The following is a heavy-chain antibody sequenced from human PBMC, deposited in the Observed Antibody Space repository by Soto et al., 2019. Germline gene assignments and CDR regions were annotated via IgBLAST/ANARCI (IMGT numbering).Heavy chain of an antibody. Sequence: SETLSLTCAVDGGTFGGYYGSWIRQPPGKGLEWIGEINHSGSTNYNPSLKSRVTISVDTSKNQFSLKLSSVTAADTAVYYCARRSDIAAAGNCNWFDPWGQGTLVTVSS. V-gene: IGHV4-34*01. CDR3: ARRSDIAAAGNCNWFDP. CDR1: GGTFGGYY. D-gene: IGHD6-13*01. CDR2: INHSGST. J-gene: IGHJ5*02.